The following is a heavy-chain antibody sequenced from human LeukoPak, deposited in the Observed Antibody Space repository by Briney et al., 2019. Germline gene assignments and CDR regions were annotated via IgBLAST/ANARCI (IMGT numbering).Heavy chain of an antibody. V-gene: IGHV3-30*18. CDR3: AKDKRYYDSSGSPYYYYGMDV. CDR2: ISYDGSNK. D-gene: IGHD3-22*01. Sequence: PGRSLRLSCAASGFTFSSYGMHWVRQAPGKGLEWVAVISYDGSNKYYADSVKGRFTISRDNSKNTLHLQMNSLRAEDTAVYYCAKDKRYYDSSGSPYYYYGMDVWGQGTTVTVSS. J-gene: IGHJ6*02. CDR1: GFTFSSYG.